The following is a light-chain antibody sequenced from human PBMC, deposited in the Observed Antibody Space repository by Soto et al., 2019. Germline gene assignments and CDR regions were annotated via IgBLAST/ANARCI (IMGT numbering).Light chain of an antibody. CDR3: QSYDSSLSGYVV. CDR2: GNS. Sequence: QSVLTQQPSVSGAPGQRVTISCTGSSSNIGAGYDVHWYQQLPGTAPKLLIYGNSNRPSGVPDRFSGSKSGTSASLAITGLQAEDEADSYCQSYDSSLSGYVVFGGGTKLTVL. CDR1: SSNIGAGYD. J-gene: IGLJ2*01. V-gene: IGLV1-40*01.